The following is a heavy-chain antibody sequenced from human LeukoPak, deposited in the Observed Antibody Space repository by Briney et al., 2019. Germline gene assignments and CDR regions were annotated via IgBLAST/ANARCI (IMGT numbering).Heavy chain of an antibody. V-gene: IGHV1-3*01. Sequence: ASVKVSCKASGYTFTSYYMHWVRQAPGQRLEWMGWINAGNGNTKYSQKFQGRVTITRDTSASTAYMELSSLRSEDTAVYYCAIEAYYYDSSGSYWGQGTLVTVSS. CDR3: AIEAYYYDSSGSY. CDR2: INAGNGNT. J-gene: IGHJ4*02. CDR1: GYTFTSYY. D-gene: IGHD3-22*01.